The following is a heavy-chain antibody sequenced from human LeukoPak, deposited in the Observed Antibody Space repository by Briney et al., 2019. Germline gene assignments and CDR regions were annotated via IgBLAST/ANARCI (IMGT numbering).Heavy chain of an antibody. J-gene: IGHJ6*02. D-gene: IGHD4-17*01. V-gene: IGHV4-59*01. CDR1: GCSISSYY. Sequence: KASETLSLTCTVSGCSISSYYWSWIRQPPGKGLEWIGYIYYSGSTNYNPSLKSRVTISVDTSKNQFSLKLSSVTAADTAVYYCARVGPTTAYYYYYGMDVWGQGTTVTVSS. CDR3: ARVGPTTAYYYYYGMDV. CDR2: IYYSGST.